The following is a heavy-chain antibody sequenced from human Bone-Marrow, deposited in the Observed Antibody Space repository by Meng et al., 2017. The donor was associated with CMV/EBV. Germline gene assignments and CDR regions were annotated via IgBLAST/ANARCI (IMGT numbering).Heavy chain of an antibody. D-gene: IGHD6-13*01. V-gene: IGHV1-46*01. CDR3: ARDFRPQQQLVFYYYYGMDV. Sequence: ASVKVSCKASGYTFTANYMHWVRQAPGQGLEWMGIINPSGGSTSYAQKFQGRVTMTRDTSTSTVYMELSSLRSEDTAVYYCARDFRPQQQLVFYYYYGMDVWGQGTTVTVAS. CDR2: INPSGGST. J-gene: IGHJ6*02. CDR1: GYTFTANY.